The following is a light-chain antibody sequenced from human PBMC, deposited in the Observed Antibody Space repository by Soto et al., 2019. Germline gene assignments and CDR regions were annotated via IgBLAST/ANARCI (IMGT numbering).Light chain of an antibody. J-gene: IGLJ2*01. V-gene: IGLV2-8*01. CDR3: SSYAGNNIVV. CDR2: EVS. CDR1: SSDIGGYNY. Sequence: QSALTQPPSASGSPGQSVTISCTGTSSDIGGYNYVSWYQQHPGTAPKLVIYEVSERPSAVPDRFSGSKSGNTASLTVSGLQADDEADYYCSSYAGNNIVVFGGGTQLTVL.